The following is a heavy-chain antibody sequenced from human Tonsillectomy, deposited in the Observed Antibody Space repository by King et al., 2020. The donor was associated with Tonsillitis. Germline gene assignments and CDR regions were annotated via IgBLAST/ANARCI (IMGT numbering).Heavy chain of an antibody. CDR2: IYYSGST. J-gene: IGHJ3*02. V-gene: IGHV4-59*01. CDR1: GGSISSSY. D-gene: IGHD3-16*02. CDR3: ARDWGSYDYVRGSYRSNAFDI. Sequence: MQLQESGPGLVKPSETLSLTCTVSGGSISSSYWSWIRQPPGKGLEWIGYIYYSGSTNYNPSLKSRVTISVDTSKNQFSLKLSSVTAADTAVYYCARDWGSYDYVRGSYRSNAFDIWGQGTMVTVSS.